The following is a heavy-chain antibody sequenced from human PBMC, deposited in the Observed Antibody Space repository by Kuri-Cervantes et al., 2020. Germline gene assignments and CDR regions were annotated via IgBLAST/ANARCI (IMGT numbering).Heavy chain of an antibody. CDR2: IYTSGST. D-gene: IGHD1-7*01. CDR1: GGSISSYY. CDR3: ARGNGDITGTTRGMDV. Sequence: SETLSLTCTVSGGSISSYYWSWIRQPAGKGLEWIGRIYTSGSTNYNPSLKSRVTMSVDTSKNQFSLKLSSVTAADTAVYYCARGNGDITGTTRGMDVWGQGTSVTVSS. J-gene: IGHJ6*02. V-gene: IGHV4-4*07.